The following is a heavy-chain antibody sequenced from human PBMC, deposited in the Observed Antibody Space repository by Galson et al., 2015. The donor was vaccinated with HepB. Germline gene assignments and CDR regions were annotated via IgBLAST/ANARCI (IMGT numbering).Heavy chain of an antibody. CDR2: TSSSSSYI. CDR1: GFTFSSYN. J-gene: IGHJ6*03. CDR3: ARESVTYYYYYMDV. D-gene: IGHD4-17*01. V-gene: IGHV3-21*01. Sequence: SLRLSCAASGFTFSSYNMNWVRQAPGKGLEWVSSTSSSSSYIYYADSMKGRFTISRDNAKNSLYLQMNSLRAEDTAVYYCARESVTYYYYYMDVWGKGTTVTVSS.